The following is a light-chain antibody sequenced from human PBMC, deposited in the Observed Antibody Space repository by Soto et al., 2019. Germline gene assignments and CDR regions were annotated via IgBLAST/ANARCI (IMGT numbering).Light chain of an antibody. CDR1: QSISSY. CDR2: DAS. CDR3: QQYGSSPA. V-gene: IGKV3-11*01. Sequence: EIVFIQSPATLSLSPGERATPSCRASQSISSYLGWYQQKPGQAPRLLIYDASNRATGIPARFSGSGSGTDFTLTISSLEPEDFAVYYCQQYGSSPAFGQGTRLEIK. J-gene: IGKJ5*01.